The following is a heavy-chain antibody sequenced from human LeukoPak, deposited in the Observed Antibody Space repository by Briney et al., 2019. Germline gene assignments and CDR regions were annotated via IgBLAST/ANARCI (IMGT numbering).Heavy chain of an antibody. J-gene: IGHJ4*02. V-gene: IGHV4-39*01. CDR3: ARHAKFYGLGSWSFDY. D-gene: IGHD3-10*01. CDR1: GGSISSSTYY. CDR2: IYYSWAT. Sequence: SETLSLTCTVSGGSISSSTYYWGWIRQPPGKGLEWIGTIYYSWATYYNPSLKSRVNISVDTPKNQFSLKLSSVTAADTAVYYCARHAKFYGLGSWSFDYWGQGTLVTVSS.